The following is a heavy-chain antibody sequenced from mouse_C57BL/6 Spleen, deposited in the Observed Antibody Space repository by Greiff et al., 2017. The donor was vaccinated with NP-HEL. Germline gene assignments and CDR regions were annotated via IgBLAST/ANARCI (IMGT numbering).Heavy chain of an antibody. CDR1: GFSLSTFGMG. Sequence: QVTLKESGPGILQPSQTLSLTCSFSGFSLSTFGMGVGWIRQPSGKGLEWLAPIWWEDYKYYNPALKSRLTISKDTSKNQVFLKIANVDTADTATYYCARMRRDYYGSSDWFAYWGQGTLVTVSA. V-gene: IGHV8-8*01. CDR2: IWWEDYK. CDR3: ARMRRDYYGSSDWFAY. D-gene: IGHD1-1*01. J-gene: IGHJ3*01.